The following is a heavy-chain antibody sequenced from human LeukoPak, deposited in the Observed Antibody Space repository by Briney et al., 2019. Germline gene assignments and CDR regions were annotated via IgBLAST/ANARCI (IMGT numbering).Heavy chain of an antibody. CDR2: IWYDGSNK. V-gene: IGHV3-33*01. J-gene: IGHJ4*02. D-gene: IGHD2-2*01. CDR1: GFTFSSYG. CDR3: ARDLCSSTSCTLIDY. Sequence: GGSLRLSCAASGFTFSSYGMHWVRQTPGKGLEWVAVIWYDGSNKYYADSVKGRFTISRDNSKNTLYLQMNSLRAEDTAVYYCARDLCSSTSCTLIDYWGQGTLVTVSS.